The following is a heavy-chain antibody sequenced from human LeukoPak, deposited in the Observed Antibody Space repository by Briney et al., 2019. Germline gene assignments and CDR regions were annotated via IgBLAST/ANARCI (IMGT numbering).Heavy chain of an antibody. V-gene: IGHV3-30-3*01. CDR1: GFSFSDHW. CDR2: ISYDGSNK. D-gene: IGHD5-24*01. Sequence: GGSLRLSCAASGFSFSDHWLDWVRQAPGKGLEWVAVISYDGSNKYYADSVKGRFTISRDNSKNTLYLQMNSLRAEDTAVYYCARDHGRDGYNGAWGQGTLVTVSS. J-gene: IGHJ5*02. CDR3: ARDHGRDGYNGA.